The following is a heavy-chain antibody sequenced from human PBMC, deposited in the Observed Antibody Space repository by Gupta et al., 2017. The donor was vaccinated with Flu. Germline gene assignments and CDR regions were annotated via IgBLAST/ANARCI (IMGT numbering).Heavy chain of an antibody. CDR3: VRGLGAYYTAWGYFDH. J-gene: IGHJ4*01. CDR1: GFTFSDYD. Sequence: EVQLLESGGGLVQPGGSLRLSCAVSGFTFSDYDLHLVRQVTGKGLEWVSAIGTAGDTFYPGSVKGRFTISRENAKNSLYLQMNNLRAGDTAVYYCVRGLGAYYTAWGYFDHWGHGTLVTVSS. V-gene: IGHV3-13*01. CDR2: IGTAGDT. D-gene: IGHD4-17*01.